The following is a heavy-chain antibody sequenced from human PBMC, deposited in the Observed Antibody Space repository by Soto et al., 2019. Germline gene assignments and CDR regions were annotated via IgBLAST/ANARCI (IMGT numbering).Heavy chain of an antibody. CDR1: GGSISSYY. V-gene: IGHV4-59*01. J-gene: IGHJ6*02. CDR2: IYYSGST. Sequence: SETLSLTCTVSGGSISSYYWSWIRQPPGKGLEWSGYIYYSGSTNYNPSLKSRVTISVDTSKNQFSLKLSSVTAADTAVYYCAREGVSSSWYNYYGMDVWGQGTTVTVS. CDR3: AREGVSSSWYNYYGMDV. D-gene: IGHD6-13*01.